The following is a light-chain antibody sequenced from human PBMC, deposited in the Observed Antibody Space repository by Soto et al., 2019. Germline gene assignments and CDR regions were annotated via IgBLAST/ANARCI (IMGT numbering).Light chain of an antibody. J-gene: IGKJ4*01. Sequence: TQSPGTLSLSPGERATLSCRASQSINGNFLVWYQQKPGTAPKLLIFDASRLEDGVPSRFSGSGSGTDFTLTISSLQPDDFATYYCQQYDNYPLTFGGGTKVDI. V-gene: IGKV1-5*01. CDR3: QQYDNYPLT. CDR1: QSINGNF. CDR2: DAS.